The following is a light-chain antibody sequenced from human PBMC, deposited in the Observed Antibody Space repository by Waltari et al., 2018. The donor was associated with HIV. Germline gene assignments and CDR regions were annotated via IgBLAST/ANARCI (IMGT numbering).Light chain of an antibody. Sequence: EIVLTQSPATLSLSPGERATLSCRASQSVSIYLAWYHQKPGQPTRLLIYDASNRATAIPARFSGSGSGTDFTLTISSLEPEDFAVYYCQQRSRWPPAYTFGQGTKLEIK. V-gene: IGKV3-11*01. CDR3: QQRSRWPPAYT. CDR2: DAS. J-gene: IGKJ2*01. CDR1: QSVSIY.